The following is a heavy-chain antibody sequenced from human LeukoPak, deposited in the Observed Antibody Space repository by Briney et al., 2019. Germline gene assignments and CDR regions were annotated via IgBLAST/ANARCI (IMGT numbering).Heavy chain of an antibody. CDR1: GGSISSSSYY. J-gene: IGHJ3*02. V-gene: IGHV4-39*07. CDR2: IYYSGST. CDR3: ARDRTTITRGAFDI. Sequence: SETLSLTCTVSGGSISSSSYYWGWIRQPPGKGLEWIGSIYYSGSTYYNPSLKSRVTISADTSKNQFSLKLSSVTAADTAVYYCARDRTTITRGAFDIWGQGTMVTVSS. D-gene: IGHD4-11*01.